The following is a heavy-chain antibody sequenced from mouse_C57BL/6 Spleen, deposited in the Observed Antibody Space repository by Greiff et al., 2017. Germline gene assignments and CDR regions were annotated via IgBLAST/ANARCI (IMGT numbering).Heavy chain of an antibody. Sequence: VQLQQPGAELVMPGASVKLSCKASGYTFTSYWMHWVKQRPGQGLEWIGEIDPSDSYTNYNQKFKGKSTLTVDKSSSTAYMQLSSLTSDDSAVYYCARSPLYSNKSGYAMDYWGQGTSGTVSS. J-gene: IGHJ4*01. CDR3: ARSPLYSNKSGYAMDY. D-gene: IGHD2-5*01. CDR2: IDPSDSYT. V-gene: IGHV1-69*01. CDR1: GYTFTSYW.